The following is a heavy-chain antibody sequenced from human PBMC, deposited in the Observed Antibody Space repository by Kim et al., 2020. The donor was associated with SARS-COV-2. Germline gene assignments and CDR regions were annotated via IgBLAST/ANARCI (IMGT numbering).Heavy chain of an antibody. V-gene: IGHV4-31*02. CDR2: T. J-gene: IGHJ4*02. Sequence: TYDNPSLKSRVTISVDTSKNQFSLKLSSVTAADTAVYYCARSTVTPHFDYWGQGTLVTVSS. CDR3: ARSTVTPHFDY. D-gene: IGHD4-17*01.